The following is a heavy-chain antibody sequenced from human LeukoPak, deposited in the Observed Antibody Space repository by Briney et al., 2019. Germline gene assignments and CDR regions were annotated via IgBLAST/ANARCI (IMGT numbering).Heavy chain of an antibody. CDR2: IYYSGST. Sequence: PSETLSLTCTVSGGSISSSSYYWGWIRQPPGKGLEWLGSIYYSGSTYYNPSLKSRVTISVDTSNNQFSLKLSSVTAADTAVYSCASVIWYGVQHKVDYFDYWAREPWSPSPQ. D-gene: IGHD4-17*01. J-gene: IGHJ4*02. CDR3: ASVIWYGVQHKVDYFDY. V-gene: IGHV4-39*07. CDR1: GGSISSSSYY.